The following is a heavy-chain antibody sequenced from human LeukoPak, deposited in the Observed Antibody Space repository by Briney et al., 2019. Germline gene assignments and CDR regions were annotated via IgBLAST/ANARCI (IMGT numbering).Heavy chain of an antibody. CDR2: IYYSGST. D-gene: IGHD3-22*01. J-gene: IGHJ4*02. V-gene: IGHV4-59*01. Sequence: SETLSLTXTVSGGSISSYYWSWIRQPPGKGLEWIGYIYYSGSTNYNPSLKSRVTISVDTSKNQFSLKLSSVTAADTAVYYCVRDLGDYDSSGFDYWGQGTLVTVSS. CDR3: VRDLGDYDSSGFDY. CDR1: GGSISSYY.